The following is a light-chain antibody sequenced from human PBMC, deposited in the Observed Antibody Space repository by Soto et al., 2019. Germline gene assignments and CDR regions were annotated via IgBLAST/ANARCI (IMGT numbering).Light chain of an antibody. V-gene: IGKV3-20*01. J-gene: IGKJ1*01. Sequence: EIVLTQSPGTLSLSPGERATLSCRASQRFGRSYFACSQQKPGQAPGLLIYVASSRATGIPDRFSGRGSGTDFTLTISRLEPEDWAVYYCQQYGSSPLGQGTKVEIK. CDR3: QQYGSSP. CDR2: VAS. CDR1: QRFGRSY.